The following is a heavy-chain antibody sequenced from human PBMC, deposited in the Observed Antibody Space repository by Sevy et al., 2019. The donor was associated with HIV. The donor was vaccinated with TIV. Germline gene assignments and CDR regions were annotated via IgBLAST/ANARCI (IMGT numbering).Heavy chain of an antibody. D-gene: IGHD6-13*01. V-gene: IGHV1-69*13. CDR2: IIPIFGTA. Sequence: ASGKVSCKASGGTFSSYAISWVRQAPGQGLEWMGGIIPIFGTANYAQKFQGRVTITADESTSTAYMELSSLRSEDTAVYYCARKIGIAAAGHNWFDPWGQGTLVTVSS. CDR3: ARKIGIAAAGHNWFDP. CDR1: GGTFSSYA. J-gene: IGHJ5*02.